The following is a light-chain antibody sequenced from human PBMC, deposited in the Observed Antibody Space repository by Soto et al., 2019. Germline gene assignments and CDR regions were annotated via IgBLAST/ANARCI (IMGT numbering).Light chain of an antibody. CDR1: QSVSSSY. Sequence: EIVLTQSPGTLSLSPGERATLSCRASQSVSSSYLAWYQQIPGQAPRLLIYGASSRATGIPDRFSGSGSGTDFTLTISRLEPEDFAVYSCHQYGSSPRTFGQGTKLEIK. J-gene: IGKJ2*01. V-gene: IGKV3-20*01. CDR3: HQYGSSPRT. CDR2: GAS.